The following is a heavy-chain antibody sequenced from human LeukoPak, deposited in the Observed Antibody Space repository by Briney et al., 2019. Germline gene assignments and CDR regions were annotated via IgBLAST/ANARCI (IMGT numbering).Heavy chain of an antibody. V-gene: IGHV1-8*03. J-gene: IGHJ4*02. CDR1: GYTFTSYD. CDR3: ARIIRHSGYSDY. D-gene: IGHD1-26*01. Sequence: ASVKVSCKASGYTFTSYDISWVRQATGQGLEWMGWMNPNSGNTGYAQKFQGRVTITRNTSISTAYMELSSLRSEDTAVYYCARIIRHSGYSDYWGQGTLVTVSS. CDR2: MNPNSGNT.